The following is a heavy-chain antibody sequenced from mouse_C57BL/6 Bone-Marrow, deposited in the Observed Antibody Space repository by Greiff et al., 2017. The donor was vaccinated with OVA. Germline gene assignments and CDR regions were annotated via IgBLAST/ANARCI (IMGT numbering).Heavy chain of an antibody. CDR2: IYPRSGNT. CDR1: GYTFTSYG. V-gene: IGHV1-81*01. J-gene: IGHJ3*01. CDR3: ARFYCYGSSYRDWFAY. D-gene: IGHD1-1*01. Sequence: QVKLQQSGAELARPGASVKLSCKASGYTFTSYGISWVKQRTGQGLEWIGEIYPRSGNTYYNEKFKGKATLTADKSSSTAYMELRSLTSEDSAVYFCARFYCYGSSYRDWFAYWGQGTLVTVSA.